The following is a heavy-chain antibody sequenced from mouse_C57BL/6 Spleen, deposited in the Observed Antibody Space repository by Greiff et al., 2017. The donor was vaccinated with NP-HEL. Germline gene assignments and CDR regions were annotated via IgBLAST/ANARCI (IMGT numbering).Heavy chain of an antibody. Sequence: QVQLQQPGAELVKPGASVKMSCKASGYTFTSYWITWVKQRPGQGLEWIGDIYPGSGSTNYNEKFKSKATLTVDTSSSTAYMQLSSLTSEDSAVYYCARYDSPGPHYYGSSSYWYFDVWGTGTTVTVSS. V-gene: IGHV1-55*01. CDR1: GYTFTSYW. J-gene: IGHJ1*03. CDR2: IYPGSGST. CDR3: ARYDSPGPHYYGSSSYWYFDV. D-gene: IGHD1-1*01.